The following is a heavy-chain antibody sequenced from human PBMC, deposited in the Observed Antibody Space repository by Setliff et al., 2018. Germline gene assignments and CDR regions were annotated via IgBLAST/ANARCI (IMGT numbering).Heavy chain of an antibody. CDR3: ARGRMRGSCSGPSCTYDPFDI. J-gene: IGHJ3*02. V-gene: IGHV4-38-2*01. D-gene: IGHD2-2*01. CDR2: IYHKGRT. Sequence: ETLSLTCDVSGASISSGHYWGWIRQPPGKGLEWIATIYHKGRTYYNPSLRSRVTISVDTSKNQFSLILRSVTAADTAVYYCARGRMRGSCSGPSCTYDPFDIWGQGTPVTVSS. CDR1: GASISSGHY.